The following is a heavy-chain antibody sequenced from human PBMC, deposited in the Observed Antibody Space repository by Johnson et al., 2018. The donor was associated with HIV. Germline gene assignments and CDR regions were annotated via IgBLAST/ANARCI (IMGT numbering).Heavy chain of an antibody. D-gene: IGHD6-19*01. CDR1: GFTFSSYG. J-gene: IGHJ3*02. V-gene: IGHV3-30*03. CDR3: AREGEVAVAGRGDAFDI. Sequence: QMQLVESGGGVVQPGRSLRLSCVASGFTFSSYGMNWVRQAPGKGLEWVAGISYDGSDKYYVDSVKGRFPIARDNAKNSLHLQINRLSAEYTAVYYCAREGEVAVAGRGDAFDIWGQGTMVTVSS. CDR2: ISYDGSDK.